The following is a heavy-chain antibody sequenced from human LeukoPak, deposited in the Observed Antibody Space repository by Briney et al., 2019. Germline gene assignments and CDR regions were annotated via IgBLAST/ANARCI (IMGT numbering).Heavy chain of an antibody. CDR1: GGSISSHY. V-gene: IGHV4-59*11. CDR2: IYYSGSA. Sequence: SETLSLTCTVSGGSISSHYWSWIRQPPGKGLEWIGYIYYSGSANYNPSLKSRVTISVDTSKNQISLKLSSVTAADTAVYYCARYYGSGFDYWGQGTLVTVSS. D-gene: IGHD3-10*01. CDR3: ARYYGSGFDY. J-gene: IGHJ4*02.